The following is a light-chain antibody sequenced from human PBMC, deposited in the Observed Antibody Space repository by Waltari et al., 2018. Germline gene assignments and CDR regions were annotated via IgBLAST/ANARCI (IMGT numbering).Light chain of an antibody. V-gene: IGKV1-12*01. CDR2: AAS. Sequence: DRVTISYRASQGISRLLASYQQKPGKAPKLLMYAASNLQRGVPSRFSGSGSGTDFTLAISSLQPEDFATYYCQQANSFPFTFGQGTRLEMK. CDR3: QQANSFPFT. J-gene: IGKJ5*01. CDR1: QGISRL.